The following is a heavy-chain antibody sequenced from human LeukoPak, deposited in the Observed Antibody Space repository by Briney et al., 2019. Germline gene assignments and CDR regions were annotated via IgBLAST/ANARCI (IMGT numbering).Heavy chain of an antibody. CDR3: ARSTYYYDSSGYYLNPFDY. Sequence: PSETLSLTCTVSGGSISSSSYYWGWIRQPPGKGLERIGSIYYSGSTYYNPSLKSRVTISVDTSKNQFSLKLSSVTAADTAVYYCARSTYYYDSSGYYLNPFDYWGQGTLVTVSS. CDR2: IYYSGST. CDR1: GGSISSSSYY. J-gene: IGHJ4*02. D-gene: IGHD3-22*01. V-gene: IGHV4-39*01.